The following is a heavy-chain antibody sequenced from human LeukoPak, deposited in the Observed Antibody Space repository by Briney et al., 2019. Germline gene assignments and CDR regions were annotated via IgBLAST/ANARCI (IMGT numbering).Heavy chain of an antibody. D-gene: IGHD6-19*01. V-gene: IGHV4-61*01. CDR1: GGSVSSSNYY. CDR3: ARSVAGTDPDFDF. Sequence: SETLSLTCTVSGGSVSSSNYYWSWIRQSPGKGLEWVGFFSYNVHSDYNPSLKSRVTISIDTSKNQFSLKLSSVTAADTAVYYCARSVAGTDPDFDFWGQGTLVTVSS. J-gene: IGHJ4*02. CDR2: FSYNVHS.